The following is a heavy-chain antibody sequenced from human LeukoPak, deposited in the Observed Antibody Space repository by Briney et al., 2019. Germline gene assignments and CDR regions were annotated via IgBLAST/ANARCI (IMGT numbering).Heavy chain of an antibody. CDR3: ASLFEKLERFDY. J-gene: IGHJ4*02. CDR1: GFTFSSYA. V-gene: IGHV3-30*04. CDR2: ISYDGSNK. Sequence: GGSLRLSCAASGFTFSSYAMHWVRQAPGKGLEWVAVISYDGSNKYYADSVKGRFTISRDNSKNTLYLQMNSLRAEDTAVYYCASLFEKLERFDYWGQGTLVTVSS. D-gene: IGHD1-1*01.